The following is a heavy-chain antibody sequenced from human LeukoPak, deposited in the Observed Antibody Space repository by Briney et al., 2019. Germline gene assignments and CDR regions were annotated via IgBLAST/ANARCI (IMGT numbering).Heavy chain of an antibody. CDR2: IYYSGST. J-gene: IGHJ3*02. CDR1: GGSISSYY. CDR3: ARDGDTVPHDAFDI. V-gene: IGHV4-59*01. Sequence: SETLSLTCTVSGGSISSYYGSWIRQPPGKGLEWIGYIYYSGSTNYNPSLKSRVTISVDKSKNQFSLQLSSVTAADTGVYYCARDGDTVPHDAFDIWGQGTMVTVSS. D-gene: IGHD4-17*01.